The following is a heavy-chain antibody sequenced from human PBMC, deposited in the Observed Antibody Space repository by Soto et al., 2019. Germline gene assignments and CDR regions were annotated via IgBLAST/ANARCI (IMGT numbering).Heavy chain of an antibody. V-gene: IGHV3-9*01. CDR3: ARGHYDSSGYTYYNGLDV. Sequence: GGSLRLSCAASGFNFDDFAMHWVRQVPGKGLEWVSGISWHSGRIGYADSVKGRFTVSRDNARNSLYLQMSSLRPEDTALYYCARGHYDSSGYTYYNGLDVWGQGTTVTVSS. CDR1: GFNFDDFA. D-gene: IGHD3-22*01. J-gene: IGHJ6*02. CDR2: ISWHSGRI.